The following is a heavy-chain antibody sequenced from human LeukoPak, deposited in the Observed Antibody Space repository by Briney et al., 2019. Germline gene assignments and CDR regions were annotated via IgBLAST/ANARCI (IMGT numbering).Heavy chain of an antibody. Sequence: SETLSLTCTVSGGSISSGSYYWSWIRQPAGKGLEWIGRIYTSGSTNYNPSLKSRVTISVDTSKNQFSLKLSSVTAADTAVYYCARHSEISPNAFDIWGQGTMVTVSS. CDR1: GGSISSGSYY. D-gene: IGHD2-15*01. J-gene: IGHJ3*02. CDR2: IYTSGST. V-gene: IGHV4-61*02. CDR3: ARHSEISPNAFDI.